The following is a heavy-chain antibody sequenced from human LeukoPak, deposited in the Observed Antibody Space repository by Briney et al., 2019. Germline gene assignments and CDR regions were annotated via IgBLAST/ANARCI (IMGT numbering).Heavy chain of an antibody. V-gene: IGHV4-59*01. CDR1: GGSISSYY. J-gene: IGHJ5*02. Sequence: SETLSFTCTVSGGSISSYYWSWIRQPPGKGLEWIGYIYYSGSTNYNPSLKSRVTISVDTSKNQFSLKLSSVTAADTAVYYCARDYVRSGYYYWFDPWGQGTLVTVSS. CDR2: IYYSGST. CDR3: ARDYVRSGYYYWFDP. D-gene: IGHD3-22*01.